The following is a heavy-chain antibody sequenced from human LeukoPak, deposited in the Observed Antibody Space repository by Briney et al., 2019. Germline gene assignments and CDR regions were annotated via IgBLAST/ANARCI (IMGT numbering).Heavy chain of an antibody. CDR3: ARHLDYYGSGTYEF. D-gene: IGHD3-10*01. Sequence: PETLSLTCTVSGGSISSDYWSWIRQPPGKGLEWIGYIYYSGRTYYNPSLKSRITISVDTSKNQFSLKLSSVTAADTAVYYCARHLDYYGSGTYEFWGQGTLVTVSS. CDR2: IYYSGRT. V-gene: IGHV4-59*01. CDR1: GGSISSDY. J-gene: IGHJ4*02.